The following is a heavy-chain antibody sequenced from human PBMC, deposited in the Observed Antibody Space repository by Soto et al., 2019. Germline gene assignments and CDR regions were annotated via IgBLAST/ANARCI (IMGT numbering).Heavy chain of an antibody. J-gene: IGHJ6*02. CDR1: GFTFSSYG. CDR3: ASYIGNFDYYYYGMDV. V-gene: IGHV3-33*01. Sequence: GALRLSCAASGFTFSSYGMHWVRQAPGKGLEWVAVIWYDGSNKYYADSVKGRFTISRDNSKNTLYLQMNSLRAEDTAVYYCASYIGNFDYYYYGMDVWGQGTTVTVSS. CDR2: IWYDGSNK. D-gene: IGHD4-4*01.